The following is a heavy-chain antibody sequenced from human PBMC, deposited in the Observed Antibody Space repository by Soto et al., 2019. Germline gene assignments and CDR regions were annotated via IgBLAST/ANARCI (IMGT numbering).Heavy chain of an antibody. CDR1: GFTFSSYA. D-gene: IGHD3-22*01. CDR3: AKGPPDYYDSSGYYYDY. CDR2: ISSNGGST. Sequence: GGSLRLSCSASGFTFSSYAMHWVRQAPGKGLEYVSAISSNGGSTYYADSVKGRFTISRDNSKNTLYLQMNSLRAEDTAVYYCAKGPPDYYDSSGYYYDYWGQGTLVTVSS. J-gene: IGHJ4*02. V-gene: IGHV3-64*04.